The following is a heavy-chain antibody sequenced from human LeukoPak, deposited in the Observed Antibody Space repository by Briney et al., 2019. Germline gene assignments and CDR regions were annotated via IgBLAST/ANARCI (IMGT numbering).Heavy chain of an antibody. CDR2: IRAKTEGATT. J-gene: IGHJ4*02. Sequence: GGSLRLSCTTSGFTFTNAWMNWVRQAPGKGLEWVGRIRAKTEGATTDFAAPVKGRFTISRDDSKNTLYLQMNSLKTEDTAVYYCSTGGGGSRFGDYEAYWGQGTLVTVSS. V-gene: IGHV3-15*01. D-gene: IGHD4-17*01. CDR3: STGGGGSRFGDYEAY. CDR1: GFTFTNAW.